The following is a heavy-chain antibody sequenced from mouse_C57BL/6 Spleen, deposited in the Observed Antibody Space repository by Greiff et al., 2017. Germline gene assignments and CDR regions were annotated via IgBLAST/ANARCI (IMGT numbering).Heavy chain of an antibody. CDR3: ARGALNYYGSSYAYYFDY. CDR2: INYDGSST. V-gene: IGHV5-16*01. D-gene: IGHD1-1*01. Sequence: DVQLVESEGGLVQPGSSMKLSCTASGFTFSDYYMAWVRQVPEKGLEWVANINYDGSSTYYLDSLKSRFIISRDNAKNILYLQMSSLKSEDTATYYCARGALNYYGSSYAYYFDYWGQGTTLTVSS. J-gene: IGHJ2*01. CDR1: GFTFSDYY.